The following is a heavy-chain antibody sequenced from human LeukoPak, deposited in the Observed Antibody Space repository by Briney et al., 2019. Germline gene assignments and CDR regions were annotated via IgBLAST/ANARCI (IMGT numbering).Heavy chain of an antibody. J-gene: IGHJ5*02. CDR3: AREGIAEPDTNWFDP. D-gene: IGHD6-13*01. CDR1: GYTFTAYY. CDR2: INPTSGGT. Sequence: GASVKVPCKPSGYTFTAYYLHWVRQAPGQGLEWMGWINPTSGGTHYAQKFQGRVTMTRDTSISTAYMELSRLTSDDTAVYYCAREGIAEPDTNWFDPWGQGTLVTVSA. V-gene: IGHV1-2*02.